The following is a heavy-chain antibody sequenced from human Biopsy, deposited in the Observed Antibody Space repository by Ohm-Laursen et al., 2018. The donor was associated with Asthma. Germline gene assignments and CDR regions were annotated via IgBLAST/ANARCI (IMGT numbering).Heavy chain of an antibody. CDR3: ARSYCGGDCYSPFDY. D-gene: IGHD2-21*01. Sequence: SVKVSCKASGDSFSNYAISWVRQAPGQGLEWMGGIMPIFGTPNYAQKFQHRLTITADDSTTTVYMELSSLKLEDTAVYFCARSYCGGDCYSPFDYWGQGSLVTVSS. V-gene: IGHV1-69*13. CDR2: IMPIFGTP. J-gene: IGHJ4*02. CDR1: GDSFSNYA.